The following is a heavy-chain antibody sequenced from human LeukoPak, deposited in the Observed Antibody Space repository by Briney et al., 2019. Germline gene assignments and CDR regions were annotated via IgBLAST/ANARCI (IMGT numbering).Heavy chain of an antibody. J-gene: IGHJ4*02. CDR1: GFTFSTYW. Sequence: PGGSLRLSCAASGFTFSTYWMGWVRQAPGKGLEWVAKIKPDGSEKDHVDSVKGRFTISRDNAENSLYPQLNSLRAEDTAVYYCARSRFYFDYWGQGTLVTVSS. V-gene: IGHV3-7*01. CDR2: IKPDGSEK. CDR3: ARSRFYFDY.